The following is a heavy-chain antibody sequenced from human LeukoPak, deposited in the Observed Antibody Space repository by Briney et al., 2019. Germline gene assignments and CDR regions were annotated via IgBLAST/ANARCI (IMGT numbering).Heavy chain of an antibody. Sequence: PGGSLRLSCAASGFTFSSYAMHWVRQAPGKGLEWVAVISYDGSNKYYADSVKGRFTISRDNSKNTLYLQMNSLRAEDTAVYYCAREGGYPGDYWGQGTLVTVSS. CDR3: AREGGYPGDY. V-gene: IGHV3-30-3*01. CDR2: ISYDGSNK. D-gene: IGHD3-16*02. J-gene: IGHJ4*02. CDR1: GFTFSSYA.